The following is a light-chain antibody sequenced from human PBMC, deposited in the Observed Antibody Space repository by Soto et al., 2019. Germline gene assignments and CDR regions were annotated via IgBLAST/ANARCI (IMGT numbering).Light chain of an antibody. Sequence: EIVMTQSPVTLSVSPGXRXXLXXXXSQSVRINLAWYQQRPGQAPRLLMYDASTRATGIPARFSGSGSGTEFTVTISSLQSEDFAVYYCQQYNYWPPWTFGQGTKVDIK. CDR1: QSVRIN. CDR3: QQYNYWPPWT. J-gene: IGKJ1*01. CDR2: DAS. V-gene: IGKV3-15*01.